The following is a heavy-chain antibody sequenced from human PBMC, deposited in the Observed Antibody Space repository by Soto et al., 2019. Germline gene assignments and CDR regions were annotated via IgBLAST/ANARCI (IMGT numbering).Heavy chain of an antibody. CDR2: IYHGGTT. V-gene: IGHV4-38-2*02. J-gene: IGHJ5*01. Sequence: SETLSLTCTVSGDSISSGSYWGWIRQPPGEGLEWIGGIYHGGTTYYNPSLKSRVTISVDTSKNQFSLKLTSVTAADTAIYYCARVHVMVVAGSTFDYWGPGTLVTVSS. CDR3: ARVHVMVVAGSTFDY. CDR1: GDSISSGSY. D-gene: IGHD6-19*01.